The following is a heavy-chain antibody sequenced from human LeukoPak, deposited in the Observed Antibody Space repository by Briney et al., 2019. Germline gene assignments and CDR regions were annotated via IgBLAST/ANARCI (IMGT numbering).Heavy chain of an antibody. D-gene: IGHD2-21*01. CDR2: ISSSSSYI. CDR1: GFTFSSYS. Sequence: GGSLRLSCAASGFTFSSYSMNWVRQAPGKGLEWVSSISSSSSYIYYADSVKGRFTISRDNAKNSLYLQMNSLRAEDTAVYYCASASSAFCGGDCYPPIYFDYWGQGTLVTVSS. J-gene: IGHJ4*02. CDR3: ASASSAFCGGDCYPPIYFDY. V-gene: IGHV3-21*01.